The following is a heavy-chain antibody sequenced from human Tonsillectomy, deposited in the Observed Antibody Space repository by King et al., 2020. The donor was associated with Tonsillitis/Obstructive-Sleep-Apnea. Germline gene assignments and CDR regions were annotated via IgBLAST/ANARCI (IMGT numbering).Heavy chain of an antibody. CDR2: INHSGST. CDR3: ARERDYYDSTGYYYY. CDR1: GGSFSGYY. V-gene: IGHV4-34*01. D-gene: IGHD3-22*01. J-gene: IGHJ4*02. Sequence: VQLQQWGAGLFKPSETLSLTCAVYGGSFSGYYWSWIRQPTGKGLEWIGEINHSGSTNYNPSLKSRVTISVDTSKNQFSLKLSSVTAADTAVYYCARERDYYDSTGYYYYWGQGTLVTVSS.